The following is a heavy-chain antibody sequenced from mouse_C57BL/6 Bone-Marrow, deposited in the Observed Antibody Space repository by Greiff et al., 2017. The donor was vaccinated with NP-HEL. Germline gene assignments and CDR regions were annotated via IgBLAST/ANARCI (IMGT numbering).Heavy chain of an antibody. J-gene: IGHJ1*03. CDR2: IHPNSGST. V-gene: IGHV1-64*01. CDR1: GYTFTSYW. CDR3: ARGYSCYWYFDV. Sequence: VQLQQPGAELVKPGASVKLSCKASGYTFTSYWMHWVKQRPGQGLEWIGMIHPNSGSTNYNEKFKSKATLTVDKSYSTAYMQLSSLTSEDSAVYYCARGYSCYWYFDVWGTGTTVTVSS. D-gene: IGHD2-3*01.